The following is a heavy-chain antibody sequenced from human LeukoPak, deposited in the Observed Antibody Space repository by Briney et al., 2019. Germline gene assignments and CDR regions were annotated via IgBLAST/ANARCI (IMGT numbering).Heavy chain of an antibody. CDR1: GYSFTSYW. J-gene: IGHJ4*02. CDR3: ARLRITMIVGRYYFDY. D-gene: IGHD3-22*01. Sequence: GESLKISCKGSGYSFTSYWIAWVRQMPGKGLEWMGLIYPGDSDTRYSPSFQGHVTISADKSISTAYLQWSSLKASDTAMYYCARLRITMIVGRYYFDYWGQGTLVTVSS. V-gene: IGHV5-51*01. CDR2: IYPGDSDT.